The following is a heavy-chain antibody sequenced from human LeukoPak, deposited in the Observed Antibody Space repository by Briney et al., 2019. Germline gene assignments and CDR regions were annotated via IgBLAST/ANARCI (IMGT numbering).Heavy chain of an antibody. Sequence: SETLSLTCTVSGGSISSGDYYWSGIRQPPGKGLEWIGYSYYGGSTCYNPSLKSRVTISVDTSKNQFSLKLSSVTAADTAVYYCARRGWQIDASDIWGHGTMVTVSS. D-gene: IGHD2-15*01. CDR2: SYYGGST. J-gene: IGHJ3*02. V-gene: IGHV4-30-4*01. CDR1: GGSISSGDYY. CDR3: ARRGWQIDASDI.